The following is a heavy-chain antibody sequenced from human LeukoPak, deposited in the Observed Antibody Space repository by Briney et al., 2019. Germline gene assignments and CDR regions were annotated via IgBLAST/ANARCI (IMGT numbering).Heavy chain of an antibody. CDR3: AREFEATGFWALDY. J-gene: IGHJ4*02. V-gene: IGHV3-74*01. CDR1: GFTFITYW. D-gene: IGHD3-16*01. CDR2: MNNDGRVI. Sequence: GGSLRLSCRVSGFTFITYWMHWVRQAPGKGLVWVSRMNNDGRVISYADSVKGRFTISRDNAKNTLYLQMNSLRAEDTAVYYCAREFEATGFWALDYWGQGTLVTASS.